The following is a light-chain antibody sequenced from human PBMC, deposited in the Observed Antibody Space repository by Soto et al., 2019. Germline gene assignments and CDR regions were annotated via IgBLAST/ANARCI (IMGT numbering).Light chain of an antibody. Sequence: QSVLTQPPSASGSPGQSITISCTGASSDVGGYNFVSWHQQHPGKAPKLIIYEVTKRPSGVPDRFSGSKSGSTASLTVSGLQAEDEADYYCSSYAGRNNFYVFGTGTKVTVL. CDR2: EVT. CDR3: SSYAGRNNFYV. J-gene: IGLJ1*01. V-gene: IGLV2-8*01. CDR1: SSDVGGYNF.